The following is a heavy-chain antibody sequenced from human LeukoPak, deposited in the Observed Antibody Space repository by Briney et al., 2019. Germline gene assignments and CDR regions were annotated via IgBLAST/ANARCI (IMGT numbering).Heavy chain of an antibody. J-gene: IGHJ4*02. Sequence: GGSLRLSCAASGFTFSSYAMHWVRQAPGKGLEYVSGISSNVGSTYYANSVKGRFTISRDNSKNTLYLQMGSLRAEDMAVYYCAREYSSSSVDYWGQGTLVTVSS. V-gene: IGHV3-64*01. D-gene: IGHD6-6*01. CDR2: ISSNVGST. CDR1: GFTFSSYA. CDR3: AREYSSSSVDY.